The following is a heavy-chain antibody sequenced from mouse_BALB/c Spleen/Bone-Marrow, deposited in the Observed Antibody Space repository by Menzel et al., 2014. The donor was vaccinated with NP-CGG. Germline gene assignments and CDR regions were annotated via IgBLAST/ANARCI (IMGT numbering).Heavy chain of an antibody. D-gene: IGHD2-14*01. J-gene: IGHJ1*01. V-gene: IGHV14-3*02. CDR1: GFNINDTY. CDR3: ASYRDGWYFDV. CDR2: IDPAIFT. Sequence: EVQLQQSGAELVKPGASVKLSCTASGFNINDTYLHWVKQRPEQGLDWIGRIDPAIFTKYDPKFQGKATITADTSSNTAYRHLSSLTSEDTAVYYCASYRDGWYFDVWGAGTTVTVSS.